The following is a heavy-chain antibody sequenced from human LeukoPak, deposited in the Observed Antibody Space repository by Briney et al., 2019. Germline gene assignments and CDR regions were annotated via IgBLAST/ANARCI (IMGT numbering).Heavy chain of an antibody. Sequence: GGSLRLSCATSGLSLSRNGMHWVRQAPGQGLEWVAFILSDGSYEYYADSVKGRFTISRDTSRNTLFLQMNSLRTEDTAVYYCAKEPGGNSSGSGGYWGQGTLVTVSS. CDR3: AKEPGGNSSGSGGY. V-gene: IGHV3-30*02. CDR2: ILSDGSYE. J-gene: IGHJ4*02. D-gene: IGHD6-19*01. CDR1: GLSLSRNG.